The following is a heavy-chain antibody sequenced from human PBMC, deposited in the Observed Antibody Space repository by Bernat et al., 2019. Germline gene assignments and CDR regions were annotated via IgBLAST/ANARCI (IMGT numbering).Heavy chain of an antibody. J-gene: IGHJ4*02. Sequence: QVQLQESGPGLVKPSQTLSLTCTVSGGSISSGDYYWSWIRQPPRKGLEWIGYIYYSGSTYYNPSLKSRVTISVDTSKNQFSLKLSSVTAADTAVYYCARGGWNDDGDPDYWGQGTLVTVSS. CDR1: GGSISSGDYY. D-gene: IGHD1-1*01. V-gene: IGHV4-30-4*01. CDR3: ARGGWNDDGDPDY. CDR2: IYYSGST.